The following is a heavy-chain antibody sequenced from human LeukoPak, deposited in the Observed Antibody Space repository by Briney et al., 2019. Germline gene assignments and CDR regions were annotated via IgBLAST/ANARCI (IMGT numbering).Heavy chain of an antibody. CDR1: GFTFGTYA. J-gene: IGHJ3*02. CDR3: AKDLSVIVVVPAALDAFDI. V-gene: IGHV3-23*01. CDR2: ISGSGGST. D-gene: IGHD2-2*01. Sequence: GGSLRLSCAASGFTFGTYAMGWVRQAPGKGLEWISAISGSGGSTYYADSVKGRFTISRDNSKNTLYLQMNSLRAEDTAVYYCAKDLSVIVVVPAALDAFDIWGQGTMVTVSS.